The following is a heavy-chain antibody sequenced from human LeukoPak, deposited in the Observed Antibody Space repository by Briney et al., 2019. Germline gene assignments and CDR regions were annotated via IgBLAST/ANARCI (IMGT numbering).Heavy chain of an antibody. CDR3: ARAPVGYCSSTSCYGIWFDP. J-gene: IGHJ5*02. Sequence: GGSLRLSCAASGFTFSSYWMHWVRQAPGKGLEWVSYISSSGSTIYYADSVKGRFTISRDDAKNSLYLQMNSLRAEDTAVYYCARAPVGYCSSTSCYGIWFDPWGPGTLVTVSS. V-gene: IGHV3-48*04. D-gene: IGHD2-2*01. CDR1: GFTFSSYW. CDR2: ISSSGSTI.